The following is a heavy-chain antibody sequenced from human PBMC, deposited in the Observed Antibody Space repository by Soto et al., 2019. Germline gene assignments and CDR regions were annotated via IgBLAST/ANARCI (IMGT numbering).Heavy chain of an antibody. Sequence: TLSLTCTVSGGSISTGGYYWSWIRQHPGKGLEWIGYIYYSGSSSYNLSLKGRLTISVDTSKNQFSLKLSSVTAADTAVYYCASTRDYFDYWGQGILVTVS. CDR3: ASTRDYFDY. J-gene: IGHJ4*02. CDR2: IYYSGSS. CDR1: GGSISTGGYY. V-gene: IGHV4-31*03. D-gene: IGHD1-1*01.